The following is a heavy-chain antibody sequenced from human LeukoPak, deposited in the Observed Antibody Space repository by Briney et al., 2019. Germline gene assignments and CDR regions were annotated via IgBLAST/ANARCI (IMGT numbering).Heavy chain of an antibody. D-gene: IGHD6-19*01. CDR1: DGSINSDF. CDR2: IRYSGRT. J-gene: IGHJ4*02. V-gene: IGHV4-59*01. CDR3: ARIPDVSGWPFDY. Sequence: PSETLSLTCTASDGSINSDFWTWIRQPPGKGLEWIGYIRYSGRTSYNPSLKSRGSISIDASKNLFSLKLRSVTTADTAIYYCARIPDVSGWPFDYWGQGTLVTVSS.